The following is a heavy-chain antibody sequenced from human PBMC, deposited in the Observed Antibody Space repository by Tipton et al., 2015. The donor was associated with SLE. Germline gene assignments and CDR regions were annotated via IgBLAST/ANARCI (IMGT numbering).Heavy chain of an antibody. CDR3: ARDRLGTDAFDI. CDR1: GGSISDSNW. D-gene: IGHD1-1*01. J-gene: IGHJ3*02. CDR2: IDHSGST. Sequence: TLSLTCAVSGGSISDSNWWSWVRQPPGKGLEWIGEIDHSGSTYYNPSLKSRVTISVDTSKNQFSLKLTSVTAADTAVYYCARDRLGTDAFDIWGQGTMVTVSS. V-gene: IGHV4-4*02.